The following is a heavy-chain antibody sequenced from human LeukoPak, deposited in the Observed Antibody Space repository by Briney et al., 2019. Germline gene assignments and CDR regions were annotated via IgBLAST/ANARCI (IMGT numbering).Heavy chain of an antibody. V-gene: IGHV3-48*03. CDR2: ISSSGSTI. Sequence: PGGSLRLSCAASGFTFSSYEMSWVRQAPGKGLEWVSYISSSGSTIYYADSVKGRFTISRDNSKKTLYLQMNSLRAEDTAVYYYAKGDYYYMDVWGKGTTVSISS. CDR1: GFTFSSYE. CDR3: AKGDYYYMDV. J-gene: IGHJ6*03.